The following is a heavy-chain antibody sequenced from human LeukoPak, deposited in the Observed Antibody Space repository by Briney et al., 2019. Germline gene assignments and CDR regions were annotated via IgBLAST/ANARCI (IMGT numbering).Heavy chain of an antibody. CDR3: ARDRRVAATHNWFDP. V-gene: IGHV1-69*01. Sequence: SVKVSCKASGGTFSSYAISWVRQAPGQGLEWMGGIIPIFGTANYAQKFQGRVTITADESTSTAYMELSSLRSEDTAVYYCARDRRVAATHNWFDPWGQGTLVTVSS. D-gene: IGHD1-26*01. J-gene: IGHJ5*02. CDR2: IIPIFGTA. CDR1: GGTFSSYA.